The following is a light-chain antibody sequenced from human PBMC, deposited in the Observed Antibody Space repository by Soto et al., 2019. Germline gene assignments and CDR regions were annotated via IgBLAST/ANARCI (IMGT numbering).Light chain of an antibody. CDR1: QSVSGS. V-gene: IGKV3-15*01. Sequence: EIVMTQSPATLSVSPGERATLSCRASQSVSGSLAWYQQKPGQAPRLLIYGAPTRATGIPARFSGSGSGTEFTLTISSLQFEDFAVYYCQQYDNWPPWTFGPGTKVDIK. CDR2: GAP. CDR3: QQYDNWPPWT. J-gene: IGKJ1*01.